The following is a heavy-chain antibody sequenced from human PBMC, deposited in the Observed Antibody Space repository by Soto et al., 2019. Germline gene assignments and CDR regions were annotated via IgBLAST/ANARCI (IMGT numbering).Heavy chain of an antibody. J-gene: IGHJ3*02. Sequence: PGESLKISCKGSGYSFTSYWIGWVRQMPGKGLEWMGIIYPGDSDTRYSPSFQGQVIISADKSINTAYLQWSSLKASDTAMYYCARSMTTVTTDGAFDIWGQGAMVTVSS. CDR1: GYSFTSYW. CDR3: ARSMTTVTTDGAFDI. V-gene: IGHV5-51*01. D-gene: IGHD4-4*01. CDR2: IYPGDSDT.